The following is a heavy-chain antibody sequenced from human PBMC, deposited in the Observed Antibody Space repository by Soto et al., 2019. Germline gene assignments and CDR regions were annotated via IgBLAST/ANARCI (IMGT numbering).Heavy chain of an antibody. D-gene: IGHD3-9*01. CDR3: VSGTSFYDVLTGYYVDRWFDP. CDR1: GDSTTSDAYY. CDR2: IYYSGYT. Sequence: SETLSLTCSVSGDSTTSDAYYWGWIRQPPGKGLEWLGSIYYSGYTYYNPSLKSRVTISVDRSRNQFSLNLRSVTAADTVVYYCVSGTSFYDVLTGYYVDRWFDPWGQGTLVTVSS. J-gene: IGHJ5*02. V-gene: IGHV4-39*01.